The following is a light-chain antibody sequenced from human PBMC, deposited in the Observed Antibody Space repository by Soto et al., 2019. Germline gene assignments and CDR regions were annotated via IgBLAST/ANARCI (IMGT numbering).Light chain of an antibody. CDR2: LGS. J-gene: IGKJ4*01. CDR1: QSLLYSNGYNY. V-gene: IGKV2-28*01. CDR3: MQTLQTPLT. Sequence: DIVMTQSPLSLPVTPGEPASISCRSSQSLLYSNGYNYLDWYLQKPGQSPQLLIYLGSNRASGVPDRFSGSGSGTAFALKISRVEAEDVGVYYCMQTLQTPLTFGGGTRVEIK.